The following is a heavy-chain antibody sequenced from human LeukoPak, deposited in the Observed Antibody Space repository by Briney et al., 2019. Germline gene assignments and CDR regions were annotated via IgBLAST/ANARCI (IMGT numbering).Heavy chain of an antibody. D-gene: IGHD3/OR15-3a*01. CDR3: ARSSGTGFSQY. V-gene: IGHV4-34*01. Sequence: SETLSLTCAVYGGSFRAYFWTRIRQPPGQGLEWIGEITQSGSTIYNPSLKSRVTMSVDTSKNHSSLNLTSVTAADTALYYCARSSGTGFSQYWGQGTLVTVSS. J-gene: IGHJ4*02. CDR1: GGSFRAYF. CDR2: ITQSGST.